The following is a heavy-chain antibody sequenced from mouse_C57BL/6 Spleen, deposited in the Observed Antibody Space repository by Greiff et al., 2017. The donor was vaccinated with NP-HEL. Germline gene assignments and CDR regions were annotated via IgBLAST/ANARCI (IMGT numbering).Heavy chain of an antibody. J-gene: IGHJ2*01. Sequence: QVQLQQSGPELVQPGASVKISCKASGYAFSSSWMNWVKQRPGKGLEWIGRIYPGDGGTNYNGTFKGKATLTADKSSSTAYMQLSSLTSEDSAVYFCARANLYYFDYWGQGTTLTVSS. D-gene: IGHD4-1*02. CDR1: GYAFSSSW. CDR3: ARANLYYFDY. V-gene: IGHV1-82*01. CDR2: IYPGDGGT.